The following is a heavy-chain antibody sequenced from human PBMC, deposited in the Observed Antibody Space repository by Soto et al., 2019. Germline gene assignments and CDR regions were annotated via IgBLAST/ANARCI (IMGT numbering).Heavy chain of an antibody. V-gene: IGHV4-59*01. CDR3: ARALSNWLDP. Sequence: SETLSLTCTVSGGSISSYYWSWIRQPPGKGLEWIGYIYYSGSTNYNPSLKSRVTISVDTSKNQFSLKLSSVTAADTAVYYCARALSNWLDPWGQGTLVTVSS. CDR2: IYYSGST. J-gene: IGHJ5*02. CDR1: GGSISSYY.